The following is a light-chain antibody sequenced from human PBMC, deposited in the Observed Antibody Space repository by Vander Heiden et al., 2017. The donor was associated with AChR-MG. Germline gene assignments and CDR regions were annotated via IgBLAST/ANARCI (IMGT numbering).Light chain of an antibody. J-gene: IGKJ4*01. Sequence: EIVLTQSPATPSLSPGERATLSCRASQSVSSYLAWYQQKPGQAPRLLIYDASNRATGIPARFSGSGSGTDFTLTISSLEPEDFAVYYCQQRPALTFGGGTKVEIK. CDR3: QQRPALT. V-gene: IGKV3-11*01. CDR2: DAS. CDR1: QSVSSY.